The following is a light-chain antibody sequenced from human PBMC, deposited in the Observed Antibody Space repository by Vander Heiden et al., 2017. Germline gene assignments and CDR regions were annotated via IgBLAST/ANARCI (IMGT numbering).Light chain of an antibody. CDR1: QSVGSN. Sequence: IVLPPSPASLSVSPGERATLSGRASQSVGSNLAWYQQKPGQAHRLLIYGASTRATGLPARFSGSGSGTEFTVTISSLQSEDVAVYYCQQYDNWPPQVTFGPGTRVDIK. V-gene: IGKV3-15*01. CDR2: GAS. CDR3: QQYDNWPPQVT. J-gene: IGKJ3*01.